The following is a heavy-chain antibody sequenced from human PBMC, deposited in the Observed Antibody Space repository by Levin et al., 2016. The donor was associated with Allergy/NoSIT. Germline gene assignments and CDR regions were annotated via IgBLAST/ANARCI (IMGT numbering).Heavy chain of an antibody. V-gene: IGHV4-59*13. CDR3: ARECHIYCSGGPGP. J-gene: IGHJ5*02. Sequence: PGKGLEWIGYIYYSGSTNYNPSLKSRVTISVDTSKNQFSLKLSSVTAADTAVYYCARECHIYCSGGPGPWGQGTLVTVSS. CDR2: IYYSGST. D-gene: IGHD2-15*01.